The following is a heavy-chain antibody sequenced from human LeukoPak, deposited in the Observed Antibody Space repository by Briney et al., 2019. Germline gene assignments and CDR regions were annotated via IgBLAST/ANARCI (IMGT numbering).Heavy chain of an antibody. CDR1: GFTFSSYS. CDR2: ISSSSSYI. Sequence: GGSLRLSCAASGFTFSSYSMNWVRQAPGKGLEWVSSISSSSSYIYYADSVKGRFTISRDNAKNSLYLQMNSLRAEGTAVYYCARDLWFGELVHYWGQGTLVTVSS. J-gene: IGHJ4*02. V-gene: IGHV3-21*01. CDR3: ARDLWFGELVHY. D-gene: IGHD3-10*01.